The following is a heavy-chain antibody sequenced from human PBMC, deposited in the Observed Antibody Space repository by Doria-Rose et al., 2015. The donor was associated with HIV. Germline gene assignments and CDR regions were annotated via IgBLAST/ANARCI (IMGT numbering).Heavy chain of an antibody. CDR3: ARVLSGTYDY. CDR2: IFYTGIT. CDR1: GGSISHYY. J-gene: IGHJ4*02. Sequence: QVQLQESGPGLVKPSETLYLTCSVSGGSISHYYWSWIRQHPGKGLEYIGDIFYTGITNYRPSLKSRVSISIDTSKNKFSLRLSSVTAADTAVYYCARVLSGTYDYWGQGTLITVSS. D-gene: IGHD1-26*01. V-gene: IGHV4-59*01.